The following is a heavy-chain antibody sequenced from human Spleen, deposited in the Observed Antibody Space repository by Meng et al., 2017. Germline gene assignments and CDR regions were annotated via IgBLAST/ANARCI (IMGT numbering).Heavy chain of an antibody. D-gene: IGHD2/OR15-2a*01. CDR3: AREDHSAYFLGETEAVWFDP. V-gene: IGHV3-30*01. Sequence: GESLKISCAASGFSFSSHAMYWVRQAPGKGLEWVAVTSYDGNNQYYAASVKGRFTISRDNSKNTLYLQMNSLRSEDTAVYYCAREDHSAYFLGETEAVWFDPWGQGTLVTVSS. J-gene: IGHJ5*02. CDR1: GFSFSSHA. CDR2: TSYDGNNQ.